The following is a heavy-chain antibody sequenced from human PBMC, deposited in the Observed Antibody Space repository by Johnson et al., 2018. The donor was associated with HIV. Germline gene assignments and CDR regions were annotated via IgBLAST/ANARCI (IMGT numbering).Heavy chain of an antibody. Sequence: VQLVESGGGVVQPGRSLRLSCAASGFTFDDYAMHWVRQAPGKGLEWVSLISWDGGRTYYADSVKGRFTISRDNSKNSLYLQMNSLRAEDTALYYCAKDYLPDGCCAFDIWGQGTMVTVSS. CDR3: AKDYLPDGCCAFDI. V-gene: IGHV3-43D*03. D-gene: IGHD2-2*03. J-gene: IGHJ3*02. CDR1: GFTFDDYA. CDR2: ISWDGGRT.